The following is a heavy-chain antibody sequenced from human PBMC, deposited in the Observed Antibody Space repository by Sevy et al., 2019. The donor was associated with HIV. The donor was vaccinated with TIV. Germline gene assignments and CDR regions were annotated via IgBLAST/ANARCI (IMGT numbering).Heavy chain of an antibody. CDR1: GYTLTELS. D-gene: IGHD3-22*01. Sequence: ASVKVSCKVSGYTLTELSMHWVRQAPGKGLEWMGGFDPEDGGTIYAQKFQGRVTMTQDTSTDTAYIELSSLRFEDTGVYDWATLYYYDSSGYRPLGDKYDDFDIWGQGTMVTVSS. J-gene: IGHJ3*02. V-gene: IGHV1-24*01. CDR3: ATLYYYDSSGYRPLGDKYDDFDI. CDR2: FDPEDGGT.